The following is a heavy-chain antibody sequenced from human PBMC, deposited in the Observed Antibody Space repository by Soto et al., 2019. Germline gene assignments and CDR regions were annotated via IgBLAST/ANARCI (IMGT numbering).Heavy chain of an antibody. CDR1: GGSISSGDYY. Sequence: SETLSLTCTVSGGSISSGDYYWSWIRQPPGKGLEWIGYIYYSGSTNYNPSLNSRVTISVDTSKNQFSLKLSSVTAADTAVYYCAKSGSYYSFDYWGQGTLVTVSS. CDR3: AKSGSYYSFDY. J-gene: IGHJ4*02. D-gene: IGHD1-26*01. V-gene: IGHV4-61*08. CDR2: IYYSGST.